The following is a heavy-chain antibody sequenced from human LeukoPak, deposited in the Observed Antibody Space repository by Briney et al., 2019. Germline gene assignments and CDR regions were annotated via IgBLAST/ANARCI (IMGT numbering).Heavy chain of an antibody. CDR2: ISGSGGST. V-gene: IGHV3-23*01. D-gene: IGHD6-13*01. Sequence: GGSLRLSCAASGFTFSSYAMSWVRQAPGKGLEWVSAISGSGGSTYYADSVKGRFTISRDNSKNTLYLQMNSLRAEDTAVYYCARAQSEYSSSWHYYYYYGMDVWGQGTTVTVSS. CDR1: GFTFSSYA. CDR3: ARAQSEYSSSWHYYYYYGMDV. J-gene: IGHJ6*02.